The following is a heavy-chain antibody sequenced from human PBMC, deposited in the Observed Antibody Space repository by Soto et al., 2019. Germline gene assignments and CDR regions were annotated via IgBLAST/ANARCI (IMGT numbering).Heavy chain of an antibody. CDR1: GFTFDDYA. V-gene: IGHV3-9*01. D-gene: IGHD3-9*01. J-gene: IGHJ6*01. Sequence: QSGGSLRLSCAASGFTFDDYAMHWVRQAPGKGLEWVSGISWNSGSIGYADSVKGRFTISRDNAKNSLYLQMNSLRAEDTALYYCAKDSYQDDFSDDDMLTGYYSRGRARWGQRNTGTVS. CDR3: AKDSYQDDFSDDDMLTGYYSRGRAR. CDR2: ISWNSGSI.